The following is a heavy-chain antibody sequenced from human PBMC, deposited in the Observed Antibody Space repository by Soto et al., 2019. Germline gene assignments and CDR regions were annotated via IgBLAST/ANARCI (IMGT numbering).Heavy chain of an antibody. CDR2: ISSTTNYI. CDR3: ARESEDLTSNFDY. J-gene: IGHJ4*02. V-gene: IGHV3-21*06. Sequence: GGSLRLSCAASGFTFTRFSMNWVRQAPGKGLEWVSSISSTTNYIYYGDSMKGRFTISRDNAKNSLYLEMNGLRAEDTAVYYCARESEDLTSNFDYWGQGTLVTVSS. CDR1: GFTFTRFS.